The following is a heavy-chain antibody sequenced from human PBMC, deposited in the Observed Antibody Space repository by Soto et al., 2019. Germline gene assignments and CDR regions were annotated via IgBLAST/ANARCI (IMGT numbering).Heavy chain of an antibody. J-gene: IGHJ4*02. D-gene: IGHD6-6*01. CDR2: IIPIFGTA. Sequence: QAQLVQSGAEVKKPGSSVKVSCKASGGTFSSYAISWVRQAPGQGLEWMGGIIPIFGTANYAQKFQGRVTITADESTSTAYMELSSLRSEDTAVYYCARGKAYSSSPRPLIFDYWGQGTLVTVSS. CDR1: GGTFSSYA. CDR3: ARGKAYSSSPRPLIFDY. V-gene: IGHV1-69*01.